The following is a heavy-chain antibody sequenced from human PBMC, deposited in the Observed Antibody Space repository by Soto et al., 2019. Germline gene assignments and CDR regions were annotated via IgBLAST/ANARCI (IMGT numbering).Heavy chain of an antibody. V-gene: IGHV4-31*03. CDR2: IYSSGST. CDR1: GDSMTGANYY. D-gene: IGHD2-21*02. Sequence: LSLTCSVSGDSMTGANYYWIWIRQFPGKGLEWIGNIYSSGSTFYNPSLDSRVIISLDTSKSQFSLRLSSVTAADTAVYYCARGGLVVTPLMGAFDIWGQGTMVTVSS. CDR3: ARGGLVVTPLMGAFDI. J-gene: IGHJ3*02.